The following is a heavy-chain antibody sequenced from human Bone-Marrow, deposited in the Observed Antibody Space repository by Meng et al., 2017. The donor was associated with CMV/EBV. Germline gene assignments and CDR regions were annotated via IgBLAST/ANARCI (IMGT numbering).Heavy chain of an antibody. CDR3: ARETVVPARIDY. CDR2: IYYSGST. J-gene: IGHJ4*02. D-gene: IGHD2-2*01. CDR1: GGSISSYY. V-gene: IGHV4-59*06. Sequence: SETLSLTCTVSGGSISSYYWSWIRQHPGKGLEWIGYIYYSGSTYYNPSLKSRVTISVDTSKNQFSLKLSSVTAADTAVYYCARETVVPARIDYWGQGTLVTVSS.